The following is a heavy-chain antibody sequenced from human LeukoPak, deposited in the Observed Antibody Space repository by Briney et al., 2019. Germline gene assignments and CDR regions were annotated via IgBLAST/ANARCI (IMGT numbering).Heavy chain of an antibody. Sequence: PSQTLSLTCTVSGGSISSGSYYWSWIRQPAGKGLEWIGRIYTSGSTNYNPSLKSRVTISVDTSKNQFSLKLSSVTAADTAVYYCARGPTDPHYDSSGYYFDYWGQGTLVTVSS. V-gene: IGHV4-61*02. CDR3: ARGPTDPHYDSSGYYFDY. J-gene: IGHJ4*02. CDR2: IYTSGST. CDR1: GGSISSGSYY. D-gene: IGHD3-22*01.